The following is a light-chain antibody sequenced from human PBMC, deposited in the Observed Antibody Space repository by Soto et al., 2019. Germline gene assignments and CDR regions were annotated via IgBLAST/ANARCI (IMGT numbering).Light chain of an antibody. CDR1: QSVSSKD. J-gene: IGKJ4*01. V-gene: IGKV3D-20*02. CDR2: AAS. CDR3: QQSHSTPLT. Sequence: EIVLTQSPGTLSLAPGDRATISCRASQSVSSKDLAWYQQKSGQAPRLLMYAASRRATGIPDRFSGSASGTDFTLTINRLEPEDSATYFCQQSHSTPLTFGGGTKLEI.